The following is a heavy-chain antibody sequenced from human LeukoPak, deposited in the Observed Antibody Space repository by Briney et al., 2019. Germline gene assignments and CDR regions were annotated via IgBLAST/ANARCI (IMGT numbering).Heavy chain of an antibody. V-gene: IGHV3-64*01. J-gene: IGHJ4*02. Sequence: GGSLRLSWPASGFSYSRYALHQVRQAPGKGLEYVSAISSNGGSTYYANSVKGRFTISRDNSKNTLYLQMGSLRAEDTALYYCARVSRVAYIISWHLVYWPQETLVTVSS. CDR2: ISSNGGST. D-gene: IGHD2-15*01. CDR1: GFSYSRYA. CDR3: ARVSRVAYIISWHLVY.